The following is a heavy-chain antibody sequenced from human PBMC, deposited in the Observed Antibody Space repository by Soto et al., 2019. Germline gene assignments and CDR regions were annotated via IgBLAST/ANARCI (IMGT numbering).Heavy chain of an antibody. J-gene: IGHJ3*02. D-gene: IGHD3-3*01. CDR2: IIPIFGTA. Sequence: SVKVSCKASGGTFSSYAISWVRQAPGQGLEWMGGIIPIFGTANYAQKFQGRVTITADESTSTAYMELSSLRSEDTAVYYCARGLTTIFGVVRRAAFDIWGQGTMVTVSS. CDR1: GGTFSSYA. CDR3: ARGLTTIFGVVRRAAFDI. V-gene: IGHV1-69*13.